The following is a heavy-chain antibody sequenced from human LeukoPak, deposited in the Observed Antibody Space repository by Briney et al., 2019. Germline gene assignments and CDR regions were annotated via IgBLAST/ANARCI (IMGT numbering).Heavy chain of an antibody. CDR3: TTYYYDSSGYLN. CDR2: ISHSGST. CDR1: GGSFSGYC. J-gene: IGHJ4*02. D-gene: IGHD3-22*01. V-gene: IGHV4-34*01. Sequence: TSETLSLTCAVYGGSFSGYCWSWIRQPPGKGLEWIGEISHSGSTNYNPSLKSRVTISVDTSKNQFSLKLSSVTAADTAVYYCTTYYYDSSGYLNWGQGTLVTVSS.